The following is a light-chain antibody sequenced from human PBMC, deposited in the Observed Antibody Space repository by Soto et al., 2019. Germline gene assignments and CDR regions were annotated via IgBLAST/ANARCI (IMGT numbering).Light chain of an antibody. CDR3: SAYTSSSTV. CDR2: EVS. CDR1: SSDVGGYNY. V-gene: IGLV2-14*01. Sequence: QSALTQPASVSGSPGQSITISCTGTSSDVGGYNYVSWYQQYPGKAPKLMIYEVSNRPSGVSNRFSGSKSGNTASLTISGLQAEDEADYYCSAYTSSSTVFGTGTKLTVL. J-gene: IGLJ1*01.